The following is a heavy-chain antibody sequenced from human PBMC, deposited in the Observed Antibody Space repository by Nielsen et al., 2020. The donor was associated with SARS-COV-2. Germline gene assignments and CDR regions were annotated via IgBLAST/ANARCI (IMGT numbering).Heavy chain of an antibody. CDR2: ISWNSGSI. J-gene: IGHJ4*02. CDR1: GFTFDDYA. Sequence: GGSLRISCAASGFTFDDYAMHWVRQAPGKGLEWVSGISWNSGSIGYADSVKGRFTISRDNAKNSLYLQMNSLRAEDTALYYCVSPGAVAGKDYWGQGTLVTVSS. V-gene: IGHV3-9*01. D-gene: IGHD6-19*01. CDR3: VSPGAVAGKDY.